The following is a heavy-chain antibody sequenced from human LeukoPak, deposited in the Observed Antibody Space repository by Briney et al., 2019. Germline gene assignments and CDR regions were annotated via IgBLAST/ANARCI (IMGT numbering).Heavy chain of an antibody. CDR1: GFIFSSYG. CDR2: IQYDRGNE. Sequence: HPGGSLRLSCAASGFIFSSYGMHWVRQGPGKGLEWVAFIQYDRGNEYYADSVKGRLTISRDNAKNSLYLQMNSLRAEDTAVYYCARDSRLGYYMDVWGKGTTVTVSS. CDR3: ARDSRLGYYMDV. V-gene: IGHV3-30*02. J-gene: IGHJ6*03. D-gene: IGHD6-6*01.